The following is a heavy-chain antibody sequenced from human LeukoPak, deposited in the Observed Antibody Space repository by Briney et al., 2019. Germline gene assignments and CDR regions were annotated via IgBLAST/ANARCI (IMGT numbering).Heavy chain of an antibody. V-gene: IGHV3-33*01. CDR3: AREAAAGTQDFDY. Sequence: GGSLRLPCAASGFTFSSYGMHWVRQAPGKGLEWAAVIWYDGSNKYYADSVKGRFTISRDNSKNTLYLQMSSLRAEDTAVYYCAREAAAGTQDFDYWGQGTLVTVSS. CDR2: IWYDGSNK. J-gene: IGHJ4*02. D-gene: IGHD6-13*01. CDR1: GFTFSSYG.